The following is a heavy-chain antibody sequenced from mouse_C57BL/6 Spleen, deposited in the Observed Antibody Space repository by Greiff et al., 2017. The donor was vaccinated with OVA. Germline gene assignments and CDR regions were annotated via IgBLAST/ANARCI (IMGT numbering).Heavy chain of an antibody. CDR1: GYTFTDYY. V-gene: IGHV1-26*01. Sequence: EVQLQQSGPELVKPGASVKISCKASGYTFTDYYMNWVKQSHGKSLEWIGDINPNNGGTSYNQKFKGKATLTVDKSSSTAYMELRSLTSEDSAVYYCERGSFDYWGQGTTLTVSS. J-gene: IGHJ2*01. CDR2: INPNNGGT. D-gene: IGHD1-1*01. CDR3: ERGSFDY.